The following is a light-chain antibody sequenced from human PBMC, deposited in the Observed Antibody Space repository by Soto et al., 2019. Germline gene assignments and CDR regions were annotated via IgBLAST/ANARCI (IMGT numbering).Light chain of an antibody. V-gene: IGLV2-14*01. CDR3: SSYTSSSTLV. Sequence: QSVLTQPASVSGSPGQSITISCTGTSSDVGGYNYVSWYQQHPGKAPKLMIYDVSNRPSGVSNRFSVSKSGNTASLTISGLQAEDEADYYFSSYTSSSTLVFGGGTKLTVL. CDR1: SSDVGGYNY. J-gene: IGLJ2*01. CDR2: DVS.